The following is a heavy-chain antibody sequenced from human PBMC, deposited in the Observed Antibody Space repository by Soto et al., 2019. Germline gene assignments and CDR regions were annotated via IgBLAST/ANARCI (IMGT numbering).Heavy chain of an antibody. D-gene: IGHD2-8*02. J-gene: IGHJ3*01. CDR3: AKNRAAYCTGDLCPRGGRSAFNA. V-gene: IGHV3-23*01. CDR2: IGGGGDT. CDR1: GFTFSGYA. Sequence: GGSLRLSCAASGFTFSGYAVSWVRQAPGRGLEWVSAIGGGGDTYYADSVKGRFTTSRDNSKNTVSLQMNSLTAEDSAVYYCAKNRAAYCTGDLCPRGGRSAFNAWGQGTMVTVSS.